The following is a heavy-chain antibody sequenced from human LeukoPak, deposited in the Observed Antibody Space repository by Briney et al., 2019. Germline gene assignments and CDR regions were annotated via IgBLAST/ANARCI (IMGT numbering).Heavy chain of an antibody. CDR2: ISYSGST. Sequence: SETLSLTCTVSGGSISSYCWTWIRQPPGKELEWVGYISYSGSTNYNPSLKSRVTISVDTSRNEFSLRLSSVTAADTAVYYCARDYNGYRYFDYWGQGTLVTVSS. CDR1: GGSISSYC. V-gene: IGHV4-59*01. J-gene: IGHJ4*02. D-gene: IGHD5-12*01. CDR3: ARDYNGYRYFDY.